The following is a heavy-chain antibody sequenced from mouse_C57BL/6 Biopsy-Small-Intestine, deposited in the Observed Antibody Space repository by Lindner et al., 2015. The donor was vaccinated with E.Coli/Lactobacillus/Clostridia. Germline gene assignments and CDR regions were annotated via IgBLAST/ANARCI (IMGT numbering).Heavy chain of an antibody. CDR3: ARKRDISGSAWFAY. V-gene: IGHV1-14*01. J-gene: IGHJ3*01. D-gene: IGHD3-1*01. CDR1: GYTFTNFV. CDR2: SNPYNDGI. Sequence: VQLQESGPELVKPGASVKMSCKASGYTFTNFVIHWVKQKPGQGLEWIGYSNPYNDGIKYNEKFKGKATLTSDKSSSTAYMELSSLTSEDSAVYYCARKRDISGSAWFAYWGQGTLVTVSA.